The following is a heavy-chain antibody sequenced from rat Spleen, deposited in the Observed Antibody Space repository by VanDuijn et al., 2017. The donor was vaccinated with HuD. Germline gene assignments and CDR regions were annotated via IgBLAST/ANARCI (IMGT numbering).Heavy chain of an antibody. CDR1: GFTFSDYY. D-gene: IGHD1-2*01. CDR2: ISYEGDIT. CDR3: ARHSVYYYSRYIPDYFDY. Sequence: EVQLVESGGGLVQPGRSLKLSCVVSGFTFSDYYMAWVRQAPKKGLEWITSISYEGDITYFGDSVKGRFTISRDNAKSTLYLQMNSLRYEDTAIYYCARHSVYYYSRYIPDYFDYWGQGVMVTVSS. V-gene: IGHV5-22*01. J-gene: IGHJ2*01.